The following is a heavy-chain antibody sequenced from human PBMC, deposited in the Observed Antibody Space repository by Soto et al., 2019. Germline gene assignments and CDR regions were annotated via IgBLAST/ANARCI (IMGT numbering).Heavy chain of an antibody. CDR2: IYYSGST. Sequence: QLQLQESGPGLVKPSETLSLTCTVSGGSISSSSYYWGWIRQPPGKGLEWIGSIYYSGSTYYNPSLKSRVTISVDTSKNQFSLKLSSVTAADTAVYYCARLIARVYHAFDIWGQGTMVTVSS. V-gene: IGHV4-39*01. CDR1: GGSISSSSYY. J-gene: IGHJ3*02. CDR3: ARLIARVYHAFDI. D-gene: IGHD6-13*01.